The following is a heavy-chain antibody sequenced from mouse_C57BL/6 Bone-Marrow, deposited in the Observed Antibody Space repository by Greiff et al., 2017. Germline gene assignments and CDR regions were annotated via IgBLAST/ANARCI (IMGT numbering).Heavy chain of an antibody. Sequence: QVQLQQSGAELAKPGASVKLSCKASGYTFTSYWMHWVQQRPGQGLDWIGYINPSSGYTKYTQKCKAKATVTADKSSSTAYMQLSSLTYEDSAVYYCARKRDGSRGYWYFDVWGTGTTVTVSS. CDR3: ARKRDGSRGYWYFDV. CDR1: GYTFTSYW. CDR2: INPSSGYT. V-gene: IGHV1-7*01. J-gene: IGHJ1*03. D-gene: IGHD1-1*01.